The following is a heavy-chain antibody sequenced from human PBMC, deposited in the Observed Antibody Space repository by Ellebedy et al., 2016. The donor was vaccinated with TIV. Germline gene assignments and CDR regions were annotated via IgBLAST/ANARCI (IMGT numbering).Heavy chain of an antibody. Sequence: MPSETLSPTCTVSGGSISSGGYYWSWIRQHPGKGLEWIGYMYYSGSTYYNPSLKSRVTISVDTSKNQFSLKLSSVTAADTAVYYCKGNTMVRGANYRAPDAFDIWGQGTMVTVSS. J-gene: IGHJ3*02. CDR3: KGNTMVRGANYRAPDAFDI. V-gene: IGHV4-31*03. CDR2: MYYSGST. CDR1: GGSISSGGYY. D-gene: IGHD3-10*01.